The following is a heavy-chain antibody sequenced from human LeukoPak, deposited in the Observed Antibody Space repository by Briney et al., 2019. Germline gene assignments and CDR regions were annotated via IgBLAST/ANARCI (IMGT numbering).Heavy chain of an antibody. CDR3: ARGSSSLNWFDP. V-gene: IGHV1-8*01. CDR1: GYTFTSYD. D-gene: IGHD3-10*01. Sequence: ASVKVSCKASGYTFTSYDIHWVRQATGQGLEWMGWMKPNSGNTGYAQKFQGRATMTRNTSISTAYMELSSLRSEDTAVYYCARGSSSLNWFDPWGQGTLVTVSS. J-gene: IGHJ5*02. CDR2: MKPNSGNT.